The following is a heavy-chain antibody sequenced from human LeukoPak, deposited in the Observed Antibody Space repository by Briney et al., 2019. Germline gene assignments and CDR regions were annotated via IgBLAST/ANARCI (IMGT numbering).Heavy chain of an antibody. J-gene: IGHJ3*02. V-gene: IGHV3-9*01. CDR1: GFTFDDYA. CDR2: ISWNSGRI. D-gene: IGHD2-2*01. Sequence: PGRSLRLSCAASGFTFDDYAMHWVRQAPGKGLEWVSGISWNSGRIGYADSVKGRFTISRDNAKNSLYLQMNSLRAEDTAVYYCARDQVPAATPPQAFDIWGQGTMVTVSS. CDR3: ARDQVPAATPPQAFDI.